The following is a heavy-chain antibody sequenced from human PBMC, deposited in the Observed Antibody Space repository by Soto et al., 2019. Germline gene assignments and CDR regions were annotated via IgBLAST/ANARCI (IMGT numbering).Heavy chain of an antibody. J-gene: IGHJ4*02. CDR3: ARDPGGSSWYGAY. CDR2: INTGNGNT. CDR1: GYTFTSYA. Sequence: QVQLVQSGAEVKKPGASVKVSCKTSGYTFTSYAMHWVRQAPGQRLEWMGWINTGNGNTRFSQNFQGRVTITRDTSASTAYMELSSLRSEDTAVYYCARDPGGSSWYGAYWGKGTLVTVSS. D-gene: IGHD6-13*01. V-gene: IGHV1-3*04.